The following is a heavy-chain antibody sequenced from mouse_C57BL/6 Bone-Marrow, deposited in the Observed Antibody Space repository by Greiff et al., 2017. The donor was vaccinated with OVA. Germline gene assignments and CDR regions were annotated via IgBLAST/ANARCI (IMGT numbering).Heavy chain of an antibody. CDR2: IYPRSGNT. CDR1: GYTFTSYG. Sequence: VQLQQSGAELARPGASVKLSCKASGYTFTSYGISWVKQSTGQGLEWIGEIYPRSGNTYYNEKFKGKATLTADKSSSTAYMELRSLTSEDSAVYFCARGEVPYYAMDYWGQGTSVTVSS. V-gene: IGHV1-81*01. CDR3: ARGEVPYYAMDY. J-gene: IGHJ4*01.